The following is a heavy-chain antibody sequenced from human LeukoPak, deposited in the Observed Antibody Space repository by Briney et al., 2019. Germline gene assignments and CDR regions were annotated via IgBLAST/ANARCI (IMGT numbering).Heavy chain of an antibody. CDR2: LSGSGYNT. J-gene: IGHJ4*02. V-gene: IGHV3-23*01. Sequence: GGSLRLSCAASGLTFSSHALSWVRQAPGKGLEWVSSLSGSGYNTYYADSVKGRFTISRDNSKNTVYLQMNSLRAEDTAVYYCAKDPYGTRYFDYWGQGTLVTVSS. CDR1: GLTFSSHA. CDR3: AKDPYGTRYFDY. D-gene: IGHD2-2*01.